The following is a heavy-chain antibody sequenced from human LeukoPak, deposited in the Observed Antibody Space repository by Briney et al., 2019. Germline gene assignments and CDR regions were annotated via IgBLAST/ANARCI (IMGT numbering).Heavy chain of an antibody. V-gene: IGHV3-23*01. CDR1: GFNFSNFA. Sequence: GGSLRLSCVVSGFNFSNFAMNWVRQAPGKGLEWVSIISKTGSIASRADSLKGRFTISRDDSKNTVYLLMNSLRAEDTALYYCATESFHYWGQGTLVAVSS. D-gene: IGHD3-10*01. CDR2: ISKTGSIA. J-gene: IGHJ4*02. CDR3: ATESFHY.